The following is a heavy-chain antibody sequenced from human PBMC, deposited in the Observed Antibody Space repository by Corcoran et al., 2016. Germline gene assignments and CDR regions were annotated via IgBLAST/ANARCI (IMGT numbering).Heavy chain of an antibody. CDR2: ISYDGSNK. CDR1: GFTFSSYG. CDR3: AKEGYYDFWSGYSGILDY. V-gene: IGHV3-30*18. Sequence: QVQLVESGGGVVQPGRSLRLSCAASGFTFSSYGMHWVRQAPGKGLEWVAVISYDGSNKYYADSVKGRFTISRDNSKNTMYLQMNSLRAEDTAVYYCAKEGYYDFWSGYSGILDYWGQGTLGTVSS. J-gene: IGHJ4*02. D-gene: IGHD3-3*01.